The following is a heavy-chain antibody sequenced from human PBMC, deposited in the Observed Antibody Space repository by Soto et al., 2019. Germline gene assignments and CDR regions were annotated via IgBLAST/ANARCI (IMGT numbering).Heavy chain of an antibody. CDR3: ARDLGSYYYDSSGYKPRHYRMDV. CDR1: GYTCTGYF. Sequence: ASVTVSCKASGYTCTGYFMHWVRQAPGQGLAWMGWINSNSGGTNYAQKFQGWVTMTRETSISTADMELSRLRSDDTAVYYCARDLGSYYYDSSGYKPRHYRMDVWGQGTTVTVSS. CDR2: INSNSGGT. J-gene: IGHJ6*02. D-gene: IGHD3-22*01. V-gene: IGHV1-2*04.